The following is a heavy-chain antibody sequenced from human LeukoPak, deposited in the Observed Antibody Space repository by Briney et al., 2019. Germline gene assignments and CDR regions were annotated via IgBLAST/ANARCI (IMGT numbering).Heavy chain of an antibody. CDR3: AKDPLWFGELLDY. D-gene: IGHD3-10*01. CDR2: ISGSGGST. J-gene: IGHJ4*02. CDR1: GFTFSSYA. Sequence: AGSLTLSCAASGFTFSSYAMSWVRQAPGQGLEWVSAISGSGGSTYYAHSVKGRFTISRDNSKNTPYLQMNSLRAEDTAVYYCAKDPLWFGELLDYWGQGTLVTVSS. V-gene: IGHV3-23*01.